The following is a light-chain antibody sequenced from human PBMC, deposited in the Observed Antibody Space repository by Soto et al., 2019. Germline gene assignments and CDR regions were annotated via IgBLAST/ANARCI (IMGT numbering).Light chain of an antibody. CDR1: QSITNW. V-gene: IGKV1-5*01. CDR3: QQYHTYPWT. CDR2: DAS. Sequence: DIQMTQSPSTLSASVGDRVTITCRAGQSITNWLAWYQQKPGKAPNLLIYDASNLESGVSSRFSGSGSGTDFTLTISSLQPDDFATYYCQQYHTYPWTFGQGTKVDIK. J-gene: IGKJ1*01.